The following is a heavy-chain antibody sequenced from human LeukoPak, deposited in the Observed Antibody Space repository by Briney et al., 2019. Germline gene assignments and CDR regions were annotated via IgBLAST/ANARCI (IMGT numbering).Heavy chain of an antibody. CDR1: GFTFSSYG. D-gene: IGHD3-3*01. V-gene: IGHV3-30*02. CDR2: IRYDGSNK. CDR3: AKGVQNDLDFWSGSDTDYFDY. J-gene: IGHJ4*02. Sequence: GGSLRLSCAASGFTFSSYGMHWVRQAPGKGLEWVAFIRYDGSNKYYADSVKGRFTISRDNSKNTLYLQMNSLRAEDTAVYYCAKGVQNDLDFWSGSDTDYFDYWGQGTLVTVSS.